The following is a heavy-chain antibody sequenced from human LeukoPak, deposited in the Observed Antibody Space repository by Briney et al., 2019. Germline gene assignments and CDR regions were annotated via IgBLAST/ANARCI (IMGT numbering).Heavy chain of an antibody. V-gene: IGHV3-33*01. CDR2: IWYDGSNK. CDR3: ARGSIVVVRDGMDV. CDR1: GFTFSSYG. D-gene: IGHD3-22*01. Sequence: GGSLRLSCAASGFTFSSYGMHWVHQAPGKGLEWVAVIWYDGSNKYYADSVKGRFTISRDNSKNTLYLQMNSLRAEDTAVYYCARGSIVVVRDGMDVWGQGTTVTVSS. J-gene: IGHJ6*02.